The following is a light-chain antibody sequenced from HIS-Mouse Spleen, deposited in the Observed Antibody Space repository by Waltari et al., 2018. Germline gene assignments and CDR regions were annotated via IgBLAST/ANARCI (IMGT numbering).Light chain of an antibody. J-gene: IGLJ2*01. CDR3: CSYAGSSPYVV. V-gene: IGLV2-23*01. Sequence: QSALTQPASVSGSPGQSITISCTGTSSDVGSYNLVSWYQQHPGKAPKPMIYDGSKRHSGVSNRFSGSKSGNTASLTISGLQAEDEADYYCCSYAGSSPYVVFGGGTKLTVL. CDR1: SSDVGSYNL. CDR2: DGS.